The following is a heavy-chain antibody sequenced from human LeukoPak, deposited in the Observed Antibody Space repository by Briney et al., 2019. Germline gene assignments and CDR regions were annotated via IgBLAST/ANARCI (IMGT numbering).Heavy chain of an antibody. D-gene: IGHD4-17*01. J-gene: IGHJ4*02. CDR2: INHSGST. CDR3: ARADGDYLFDY. Sequence: PSETLSLTCAVYGGSFSGYYWSWIRQPPGKGLEWIGEINHSGSTNYNPSLKSRVTISVDGSKNQFSLKLSSVTAADTAVYYCARADGDYLFDYWGQGTLVTVSS. V-gene: IGHV4-34*01. CDR1: GGSFSGYY.